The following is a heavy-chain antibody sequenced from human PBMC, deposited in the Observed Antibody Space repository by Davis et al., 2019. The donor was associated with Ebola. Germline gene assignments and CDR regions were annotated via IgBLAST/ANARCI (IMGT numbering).Heavy chain of an antibody. Sequence: GGSLKLSCAASGFTFSSYEMNWVRQAPGKVLEWVSYISSSGSTIYYADSVKGRFTISRDNAKNSLYLQMNSLRAEDTAVYYCARGGWELDYWGQGTLVTVSS. J-gene: IGHJ4*02. CDR2: ISSSGSTI. CDR3: ARGGWELDY. CDR1: GFTFSSYE. V-gene: IGHV3-48*03. D-gene: IGHD1-26*01.